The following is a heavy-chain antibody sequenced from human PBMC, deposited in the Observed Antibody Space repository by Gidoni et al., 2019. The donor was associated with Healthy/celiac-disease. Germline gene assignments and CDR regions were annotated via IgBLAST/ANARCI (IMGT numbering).Heavy chain of an antibody. Sequence: QVQLQQWGAGLLKPSETLSLTCAVYGGSFSGYYWSWIRQPPGKGLEWIGEINHSGSTNYNPSLKSRVTISVDTSKNQFSLKLSSVTAADTAVYYCAVGGSHQYYYYYGMDVWGQGTTVTVSS. CDR1: GGSFSGYY. V-gene: IGHV4-34*01. CDR2: INHSGST. CDR3: AVGGSHQYYYYYGMDV. D-gene: IGHD1-26*01. J-gene: IGHJ6*02.